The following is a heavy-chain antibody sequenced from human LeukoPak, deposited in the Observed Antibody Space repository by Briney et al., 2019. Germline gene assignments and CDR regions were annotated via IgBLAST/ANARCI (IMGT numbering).Heavy chain of an antibody. D-gene: IGHD5-12*01. V-gene: IGHV1-69*13. CDR3: ASGASGYSGYDFQDPYFDY. J-gene: IGHJ4*02. Sequence: SVKVSFKTSGVTFSSYAINWVPQGPGQGLEWMGRIIPILCTANYAQKFQGRVTITADESTSTAYMELSSLRSEDTAVYYCASGASGYSGYDFQDPYFDYWGQGTLVTVSS. CDR2: IIPILCTA. CDR1: GVTFSSYA.